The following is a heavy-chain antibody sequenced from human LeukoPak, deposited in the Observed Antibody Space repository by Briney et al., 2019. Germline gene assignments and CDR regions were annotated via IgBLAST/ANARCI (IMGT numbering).Heavy chain of an antibody. D-gene: IGHD2-15*01. CDR3: ARVTLKYCSGGSCSNFDY. CDR2: TWKKANGHTT. Sequence: GGSLRLSCAASGFTFSDHYMDWVRQAPGKGLEWVGRTWKKANGHTTEYAAPVKGRFTISRDDSKNSLYLQMNSLRAEDTAVYYCARVTLKYCSGGSCSNFDYWGQGTLVTVSS. J-gene: IGHJ4*02. V-gene: IGHV3-72*01. CDR1: GFTFSDHY.